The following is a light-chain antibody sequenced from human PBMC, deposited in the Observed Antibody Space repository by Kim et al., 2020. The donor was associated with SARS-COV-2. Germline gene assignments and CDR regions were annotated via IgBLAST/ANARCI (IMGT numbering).Light chain of an antibody. CDR3: QHYHEWPHT. V-gene: IGKV3-15*01. Sequence: SPGKRATPPCKATPKINQSLGWYRQKLGQPPSLLIHAANLRAPGPPARFSGSGSGTDFSLTISGLQSDDSAIYHCQHYHEWPHTFGGGTKVDIK. CDR1: PKINQS. CDR2: AAN. J-gene: IGKJ4*01.